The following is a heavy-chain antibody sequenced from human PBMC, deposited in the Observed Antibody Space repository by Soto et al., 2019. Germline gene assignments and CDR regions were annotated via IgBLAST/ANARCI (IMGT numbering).Heavy chain of an antibody. V-gene: IGHV1-69*13. CDR2: IIPIFGTA. Sequence: SVKGSCKASGSTFSSDAISWVRQAPGQGLEWMGGIIPIFGTANYAQKFQGRVTITADESTSTAYMELSSLRSEDTAVYYCARFPTTSSSWYYFDYWGQGTLVTVSS. CDR1: GSTFSSDA. D-gene: IGHD6-13*01. CDR3: ARFPTTSSSWYYFDY. J-gene: IGHJ4*02.